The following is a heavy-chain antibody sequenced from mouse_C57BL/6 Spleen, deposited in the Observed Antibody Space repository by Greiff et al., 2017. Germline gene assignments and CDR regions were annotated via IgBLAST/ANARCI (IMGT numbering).Heavy chain of an antibody. V-gene: IGHV1-50*01. Sequence: VQLQQSGAELVKPGASVKLSCKASGYTFTSYWMQWVKQRPGQGLEWIGEIDPSDSYTNYNQKFKGKATLTVDTSSSTAYMQLSSLTSEDSAVYYCARSGNYLAWFAYWGQGTLVTVSA. J-gene: IGHJ3*01. D-gene: IGHD2-1*01. CDR1: GYTFTSYW. CDR2: IDPSDSYT. CDR3: ARSGNYLAWFAY.